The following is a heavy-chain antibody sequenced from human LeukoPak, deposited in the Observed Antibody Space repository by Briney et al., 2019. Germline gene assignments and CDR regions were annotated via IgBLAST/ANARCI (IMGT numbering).Heavy chain of an antibody. CDR3: ARGRTTVTTGWFDP. D-gene: IGHD4-11*01. V-gene: IGHV1-8*03. Sequence: ASVKVSCKASGYTFTSYDINWVRQATGQGLEWMGWMNPNSGNTGYAQKFQGRVTITRNTSISTAYMELSSLRSEDTAVYYCARGRTTVTTGWFDPWGQGTLVTVSS. CDR1: GYTFTSYD. J-gene: IGHJ5*02. CDR2: MNPNSGNT.